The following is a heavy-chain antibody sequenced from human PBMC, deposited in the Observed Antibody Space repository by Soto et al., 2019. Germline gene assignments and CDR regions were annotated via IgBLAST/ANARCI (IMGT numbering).Heavy chain of an antibody. CDR1: GFTFSNAW. J-gene: IGHJ4*02. CDR3: TTDFKVQLWLPSRDY. D-gene: IGHD5-18*01. V-gene: IGHV3-15*07. CDR2: IKSKTDGGTT. Sequence: PGGSLRLSCAASGFTFSNAWMNWVRQAPGKGLEWVGRIKSKTDGGTTDYAAPVKGRFTISRDDSKNTLYLQMNSLKTEDTAVYYCTTDFKVQLWLPSRDYWGQGTLVTVSS.